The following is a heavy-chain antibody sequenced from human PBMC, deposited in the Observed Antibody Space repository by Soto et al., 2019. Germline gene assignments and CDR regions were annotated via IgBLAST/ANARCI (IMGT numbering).Heavy chain of an antibody. Sequence: SETLSLTCAVYGGSFSGYYWSWIRQPPGKGLEWIGEINHSGSTNYNPSLKSRVTISVXXXXXXFXLXLXXVTAAXTAVYYCARADSSGWYSNTWWFDPWGQGTLVT. D-gene: IGHD6-19*01. CDR1: GGSFSGYY. J-gene: IGHJ5*02. CDR3: ARADSSGWYSNTWWFDP. V-gene: IGHV4-34*01. CDR2: INHSGST.